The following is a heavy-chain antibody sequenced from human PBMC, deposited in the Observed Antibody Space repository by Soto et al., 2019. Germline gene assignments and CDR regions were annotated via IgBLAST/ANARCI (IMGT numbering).Heavy chain of an antibody. J-gene: IGHJ4*02. CDR1: GGSFSGYY. Sequence: SETLSLTCAVYGGSFSGYYWSWIRQHPGKGLEWIGEINHSGSTNYNPSLKSRVTISVDTSKNQFSLKLSSVTAADTAVYYCARARLIAAAGPSDYWGQGTLVTVSS. CDR3: ARARLIAAAGPSDY. CDR2: INHSGST. V-gene: IGHV4-34*01. D-gene: IGHD6-13*01.